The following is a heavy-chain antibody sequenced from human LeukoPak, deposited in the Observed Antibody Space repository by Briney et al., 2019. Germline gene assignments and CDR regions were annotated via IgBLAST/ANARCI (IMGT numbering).Heavy chain of an antibody. CDR2: ISSSSYI. Sequence: PGGSLRLSCAASGFTFSSYSMNWVRQAPGKGLEWVSSISSSSYIYYADSVKGRFTISRDNAKNSLYLQMNSLRAEDTAVYYCARDLGGSSRGFDPWGQGTLVTVSS. CDR3: ARDLGGSSRGFDP. V-gene: IGHV3-21*01. J-gene: IGHJ5*02. D-gene: IGHD6-13*01. CDR1: GFTFSSYS.